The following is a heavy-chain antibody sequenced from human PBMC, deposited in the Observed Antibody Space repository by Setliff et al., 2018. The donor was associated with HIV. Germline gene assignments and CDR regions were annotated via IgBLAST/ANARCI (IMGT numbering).Heavy chain of an antibody. Sequence: ASVKVSCKVSGDTLSEVSMHWVRQAPGKGLEWMGGFDPEDEETIYAQNFQGRVTMTEDTSTDTAYMELSSLRSEDTAMYYCATAYFYDSSGYWYVFDSWGQGTMVTVSS. J-gene: IGHJ3*02. D-gene: IGHD3-22*01. CDR2: FDPEDEET. CDR3: ATAYFYDSSGYWYVFDS. CDR1: GDTLSEVS. V-gene: IGHV1-24*01.